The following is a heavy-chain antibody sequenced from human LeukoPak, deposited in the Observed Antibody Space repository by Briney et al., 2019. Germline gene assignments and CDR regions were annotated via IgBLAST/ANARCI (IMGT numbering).Heavy chain of an antibody. J-gene: IGHJ4*02. CDR1: GFTFSSYA. D-gene: IGHD1-14*01. V-gene: IGHV3-30*14. Sequence: GGSLRLSCAASGFTFSSYAMHWVRQAPGKGLEWVAVISYDGSNKYYADSVKGRFTISRDSSKNTLFLQMNDLTVEDTARYYCARRPGNWGQGILVTVSS. CDR2: ISYDGSNK. CDR3: ARRPGN.